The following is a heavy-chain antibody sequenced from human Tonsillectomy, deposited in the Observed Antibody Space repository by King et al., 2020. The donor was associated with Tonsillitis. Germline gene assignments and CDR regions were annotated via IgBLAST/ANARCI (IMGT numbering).Heavy chain of an antibody. J-gene: IGHJ3*02. Sequence: QLVQSGAEVKKPGASVKVSCKASGYTFTSYYMHWVRQAPGQGLEWMGLINPSGGSTSYAQKFQGRVTMTRDTSTSTVYMELSSLRSEDTAVYYCARVIGYYDSSGYYRNAFDIWGQGTMVTVSS. D-gene: IGHD3-22*01. CDR1: GYTFTSYY. V-gene: IGHV1-46*01. CDR2: INPSGGST. CDR3: ARVIGYYDSSGYYRNAFDI.